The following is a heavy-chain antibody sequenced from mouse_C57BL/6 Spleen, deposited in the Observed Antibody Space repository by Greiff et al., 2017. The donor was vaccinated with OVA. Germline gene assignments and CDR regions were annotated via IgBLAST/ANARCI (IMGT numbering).Heavy chain of an antibody. J-gene: IGHJ3*01. CDR2: IRSKSSYSAT. Sequence: DVKLVESGGGLVQPKGSLKLSCAASGFTFNTYAMHWVRQAPGKGLEWVARIRSKSSYSATYYADSVKDTFTISRDDSQSMLYLQMNNLKTEDTAMYYGVREKEYYGSPFAYWGQGTLVTVSA. D-gene: IGHD1-1*01. CDR3: VREKEYYGSPFAY. V-gene: IGHV10-3*01. CDR1: GFTFNTYA.